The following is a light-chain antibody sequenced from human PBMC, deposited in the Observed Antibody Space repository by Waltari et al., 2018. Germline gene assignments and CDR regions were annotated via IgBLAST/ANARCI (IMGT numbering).Light chain of an antibody. CDR1: QSVLYSSNNKNY. Sequence: DIVMTQSPDSLAVSLVERATINCKSSQSVLYSSNNKNYLAWYQQKPGQPPKLLIYWASTRESGVPDRFSGSGSGTDFSLTISSLQPEDFATYYCQQSFGTPYTFGQGTKLEI. J-gene: IGKJ2*01. V-gene: IGKV4-1*01. CDR3: QQSFGTPYT. CDR2: WAS.